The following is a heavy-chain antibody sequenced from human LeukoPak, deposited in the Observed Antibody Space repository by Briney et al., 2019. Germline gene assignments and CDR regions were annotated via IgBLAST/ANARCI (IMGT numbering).Heavy chain of an antibody. CDR3: ARGKAPWRTGWFDP. CDR1: GGSISSGGYS. Sequence: SETLSLTCAVSGGSISSGGYSRSWIRQPPGKGLEWIGEINHSGSTNYNPSLKSRVTISVDTSKNQFSLKLSSVTAADTAVYYCARGKAPWRTGWFDPWGQGTLVTVSS. CDR2: INHSGST. D-gene: IGHD1-1*01. V-gene: IGHV4-34*01. J-gene: IGHJ5*02.